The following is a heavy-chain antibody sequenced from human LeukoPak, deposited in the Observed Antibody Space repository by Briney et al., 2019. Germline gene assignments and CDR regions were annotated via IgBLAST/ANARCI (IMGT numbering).Heavy chain of an antibody. J-gene: IGHJ4*02. V-gene: IGHV3-11*06. CDR3: AREITAAGNYFDY. Sequence: GGSLRLSCAASGFTFSDYYMSWIRQAPGKGLEWVSYISSSSSSIHYADSVKGRFAISRDNAQNSLYLQMNSLRAEDTALYYCAREITAAGNYFDYWGQGTPVTVSS. CDR2: ISSSSSSI. D-gene: IGHD6-13*01. CDR1: GFTFSDYY.